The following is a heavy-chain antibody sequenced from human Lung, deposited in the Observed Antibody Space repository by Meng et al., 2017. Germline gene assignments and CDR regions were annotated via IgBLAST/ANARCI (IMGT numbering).Heavy chain of an antibody. V-gene: IGHV3-15*01. CDR3: SGHVDY. CDR1: GFTFSNAG. Sequence: QLVGFGGDVVEPGGSLRLSCEAYGFTFSNAGMTRVRQAPGKGLEWIGRMKSNVDGGTVDYAAAVKGRFFISRDDSENTFYLQMNSLKTEDTAVYYCSGHVDYWGHGTLVTVSS. J-gene: IGHJ4*01. CDR2: MKSNVDGGTV.